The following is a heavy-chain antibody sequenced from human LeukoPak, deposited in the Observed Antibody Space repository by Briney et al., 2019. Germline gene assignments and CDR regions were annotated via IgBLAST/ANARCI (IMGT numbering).Heavy chain of an antibody. J-gene: IGHJ5*02. V-gene: IGHV1-18*01. CDR2: ISAYNGNT. CDR3: ARDPPYCSSTSCYFSGWFDP. D-gene: IGHD2-2*01. Sequence: ASVKVSCKASGYTFTSYGISWVRQAPGQGLEWMGWISAYNGNTNYAQKLQGRVTMTTDTSTSTAYMELRSLRSDDTAVYYCARDPPYCSSTSCYFSGWFDPWGQGTLVTVSP. CDR1: GYTFTSYG.